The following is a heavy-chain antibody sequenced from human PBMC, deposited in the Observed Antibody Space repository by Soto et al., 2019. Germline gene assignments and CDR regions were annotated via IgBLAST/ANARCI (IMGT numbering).Heavy chain of an antibody. CDR3: AKVPFDMVRGTYYFDY. Sequence: EVQLLESGGGLVQPGGSLRLSCAASGFTFSSYAMSWVRQAPGKGLEWVSAISGSGGSTYYADSVKGRFTISRDNSKNTLYLQMNSLRAEDTAVYYCAKVPFDMVRGTYYFDYWGQGTLVTVSS. V-gene: IGHV3-23*01. CDR1: GFTFSSYA. D-gene: IGHD3-10*01. J-gene: IGHJ4*02. CDR2: ISGSGGST.